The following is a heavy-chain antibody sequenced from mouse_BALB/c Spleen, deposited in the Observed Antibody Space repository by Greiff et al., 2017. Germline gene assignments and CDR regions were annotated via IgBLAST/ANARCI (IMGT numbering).Heavy chain of an antibody. V-gene: IGHV3-6*02. CDR2: ISYDGSN. J-gene: IGHJ2*01. Sequence: EVQLQESGPGLVKPSQSLSLTCSVTGYSITSGYYWNWIRQFPGNKLEWMGYISYDGSNNYNPSLKNRISITRDTSKNQFFLKLNSVTTEDTATYYCARDPVDYFDYWGQGTTLTVSS. D-gene: IGHD1-1*01. CDR1: GYSITSGYY. CDR3: ARDPVDYFDY.